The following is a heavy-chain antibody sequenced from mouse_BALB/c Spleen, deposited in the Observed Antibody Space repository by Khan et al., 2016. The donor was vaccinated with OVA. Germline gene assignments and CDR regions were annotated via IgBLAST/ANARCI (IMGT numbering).Heavy chain of an antibody. CDR2: IWSGGST. J-gene: IGHJ3*01. V-gene: IGHV2-2*01. CDR3: ARHSYRYDFTY. Sequence: QVQLKQSGPGLVQPSQSLSITCTVSAFSLTTYGIHWVRQSPGKGLEWLGVIWSGGSTDYNAPFISRLSISKDNSKSQVFFKMNSLQSDDTAIYYCARHSYRYDFTYWGQGTLVTVSA. D-gene: IGHD2-12*01. CDR1: AFSLTTYG.